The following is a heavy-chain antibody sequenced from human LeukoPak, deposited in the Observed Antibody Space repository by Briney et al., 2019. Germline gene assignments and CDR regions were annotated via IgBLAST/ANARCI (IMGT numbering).Heavy chain of an antibody. Sequence: SVKVSCKASGGTFSSYAISWVRQAPGQGLEWMGGIIPIFGTANYAQKFQGRVTITADESTSTAYMELSSLRSEDMAVYYCASSGQRFLEWLSYFDYWGQGTLVTVSS. CDR2: IIPIFGTA. CDR1: GGTFSSYA. D-gene: IGHD3-3*01. V-gene: IGHV1-69*01. CDR3: ASSGQRFLEWLSYFDY. J-gene: IGHJ4*02.